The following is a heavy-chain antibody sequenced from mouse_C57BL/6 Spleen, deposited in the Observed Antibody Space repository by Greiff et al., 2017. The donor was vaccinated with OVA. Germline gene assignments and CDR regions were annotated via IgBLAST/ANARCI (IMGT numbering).Heavy chain of an antibody. D-gene: IGHD1-1*01. CDR1: GFTFSDYG. V-gene: IGHV5-17*01. J-gene: IGHJ1*03. CDR3: ARRGGITTVVDNWYFDV. CDR2: ISSGSSTI. Sequence: EVKVVESGGGLVKPGGSLKLSCAASGFTFSDYGMHWVRQAPEKGLEWVAYISSGSSTIYYADTVKGRFTISRDNAKNTLFLQMTSLRSEDTAMYYCARRGGITTVVDNWYFDVWGTGTTVTVSS.